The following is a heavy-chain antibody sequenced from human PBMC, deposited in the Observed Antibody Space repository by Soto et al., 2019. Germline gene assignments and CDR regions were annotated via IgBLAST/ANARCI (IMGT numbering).Heavy chain of an antibody. CDR3: VRDLRAGKYFDN. Sequence: QVQLVESGGGVVQPGRSLRLSCATSGFTFNGYGMHWVRQAPGKGLEWVAVIGHVSNAINYADSVKGRFTPSRDNTKNTLFLQLDSLRDEDTAVYYCVRDLRAGKYFDNWGQGSLVVVSS. CDR2: IGHVSNAI. J-gene: IGHJ4*02. CDR1: GFTFNGYG. D-gene: IGHD1-1*01. V-gene: IGHV3-33*01.